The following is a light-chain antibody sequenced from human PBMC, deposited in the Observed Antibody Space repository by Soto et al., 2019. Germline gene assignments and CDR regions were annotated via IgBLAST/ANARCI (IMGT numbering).Light chain of an antibody. V-gene: IGKV3-20*01. Sequence: EIVLTQSPGTLSLSPGERATLSCRASQSVSRSYLAWYQQKPGQAPRLLIYGASRRATGIPDRFSGSGSGTDFTLTISRLEPEDFAVYYCQQYGRSPRTFGQGTNLEIK. CDR3: QQYGRSPRT. J-gene: IGKJ2*01. CDR1: QSVSRSY. CDR2: GAS.